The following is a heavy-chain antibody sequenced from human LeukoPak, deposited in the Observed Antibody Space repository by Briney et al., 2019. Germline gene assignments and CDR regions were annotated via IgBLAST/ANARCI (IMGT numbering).Heavy chain of an antibody. D-gene: IGHD1-26*01. Sequence: AGGSLRLSCAASGFTFSSYSMNWVRQAPGKGLEWVSHISSSSSTIYYADSVKGRFTISRDNAKNSLYLQMNSLRAQDTAVYYCARDREWELLRDAFDIWGQGTMVTVSS. CDR1: GFTFSSYS. CDR2: ISSSSSTI. CDR3: ARDREWELLRDAFDI. J-gene: IGHJ3*02. V-gene: IGHV3-48*01.